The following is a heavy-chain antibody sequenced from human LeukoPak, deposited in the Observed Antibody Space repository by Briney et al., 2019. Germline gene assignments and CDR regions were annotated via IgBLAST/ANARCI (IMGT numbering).Heavy chain of an antibody. D-gene: IGHD2-15*01. CDR3: AGGEIRHDCSGGSCYKVWFDP. CDR2: IIPIFGTA. J-gene: IGHJ5*02. Sequence: SVKVSCKASGGTFSSYAISWVRQAPGQGLEWMGGIIPIFGTANYAQKFQGRVTITADKSTSTAYMELSSLRSEDTAVYYCAGGEIRHDCSGGSCYKVWFDPWGQGTLVTVSS. CDR1: GGTFSSYA. V-gene: IGHV1-69*06.